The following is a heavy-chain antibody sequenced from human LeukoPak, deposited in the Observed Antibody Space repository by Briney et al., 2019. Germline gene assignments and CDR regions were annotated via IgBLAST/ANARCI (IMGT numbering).Heavy chain of an antibody. V-gene: IGHV3-30*02. CDR2: VWYDGGDK. J-gene: IGHJ4*02. Sequence: PGGSQRLSCVASGFTFSSYAMHWVRQAPGKGLEWVAFVWYDGGDKYYADSVKGRFTISRDNSKNTLSLQMNSLRAEDTAVYYCAKDRSTGLGSHFGYYFDYWGQGTLVTVSS. CDR3: AKDRSTGLGSHFGYYFDY. D-gene: IGHD3-10*01. CDR1: GFTFSSYA.